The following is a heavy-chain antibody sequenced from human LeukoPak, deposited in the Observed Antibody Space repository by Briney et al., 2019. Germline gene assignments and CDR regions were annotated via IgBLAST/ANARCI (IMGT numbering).Heavy chain of an antibody. CDR1: GFTFSSYG. CDR3: AKDGGDFAGIDY. D-gene: IGHD2-21*02. J-gene: IGHJ4*02. Sequence: PGGSLRLSCAAPGFTFSSYGMHWVRQAPGKGLEWVAVISYDGSNKYYADSVKGRFTISRDNSKNTLYLQMNSLRAEDTAVYYCAKDGGDFAGIDYWGQGTLVTVSS. CDR2: ISYDGSNK. V-gene: IGHV3-30*18.